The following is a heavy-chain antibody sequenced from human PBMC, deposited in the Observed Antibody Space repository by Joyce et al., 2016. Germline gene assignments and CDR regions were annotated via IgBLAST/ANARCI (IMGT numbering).Heavy chain of an antibody. Sequence: EVQLVESGGVVVQPGGSLRLSCAASGFTFDDYTMHWVRQAPGKGREWVSLISCDGGSTYYADSVKGRFTISRDNSKNSLYLQMNSLRTEDTALYYCAKDRGGFGVVISSYLDYWGQGTLVTVSS. CDR2: ISCDGGST. V-gene: IGHV3-43*01. D-gene: IGHD3-3*01. J-gene: IGHJ4*02. CDR1: GFTFDDYT. CDR3: AKDRGGFGVVISSYLDY.